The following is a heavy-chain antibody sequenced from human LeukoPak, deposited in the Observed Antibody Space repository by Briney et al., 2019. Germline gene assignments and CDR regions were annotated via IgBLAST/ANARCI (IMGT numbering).Heavy chain of an antibody. V-gene: IGHV3-30*02. CDR1: GFTFSSYG. J-gene: IGHJ4*02. D-gene: IGHD6-6*01. CDR2: IRYDGSNK. CDR3: ARIGYSSSSFDY. Sequence: GGSLRLSCAASGFTFSSYGMHWVRQAPGKGLEWVAFIRYDGSNKYYADSVKGRFTISRDNAKNSVYLQMNTLSAEDTAVYYCARIGYSSSSFDYWGQGTLVTVSS.